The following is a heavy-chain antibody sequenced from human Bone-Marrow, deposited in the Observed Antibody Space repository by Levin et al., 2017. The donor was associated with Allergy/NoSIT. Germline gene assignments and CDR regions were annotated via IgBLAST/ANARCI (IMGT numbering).Heavy chain of an antibody. CDR3: ASLSGWYNH. CDR1: GYTFIDYY. D-gene: IGHD6-25*01. J-gene: IGHJ5*02. Sequence: GESLKISCKASGYTFIDYYIHWVRQAPGQGLEWMGWINPNSGGTEYAQKFQDRVTLARDTSISTVYLYMSSLRSDDTAMYYCASLSGWYNHWGQGSRVTVAS. CDR2: INPNSGGT. V-gene: IGHV1-2*02.